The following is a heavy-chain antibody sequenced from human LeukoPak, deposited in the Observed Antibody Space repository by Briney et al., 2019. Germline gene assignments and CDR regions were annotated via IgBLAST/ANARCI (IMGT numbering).Heavy chain of an antibody. V-gene: IGHV1-46*01. J-gene: IGHJ4*02. CDR2: INPSDGST. D-gene: IGHD1-26*01. CDR1: GYTXSSYY. CDR3: ATESDHRGRSFDY. Sequence: GASVKVSCKASGYTXSSYYIHWVRQAPGQGLEWMGIINPSDGSTSYAQKFQGRVTMTRDTSTSTVYMELSSLRSEDTAVYYCATESDHRGRSFDYWGQGTLVTVPS.